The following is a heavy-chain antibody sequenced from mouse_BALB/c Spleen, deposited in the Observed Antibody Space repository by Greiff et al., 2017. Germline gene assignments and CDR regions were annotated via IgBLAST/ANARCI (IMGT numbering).Heavy chain of an antibody. J-gene: IGHJ4*01. V-gene: IGHV1-7*01. CDR2: INPSTGYT. CDR1: GYTFTSYW. D-gene: IGHD2-3*01. Sequence: VQLQQSGAELAKPGASVKMSCKASGYTFTSYWVHWVKQRPGQGLEWIGYINPSTGYTEYNQKFKDKATLTADKSSSTAYMQLSSLTSEDSAVYYCARLDGYYLYYAMDYWGQGTSVTVSS. CDR3: ARLDGYYLYYAMDY.